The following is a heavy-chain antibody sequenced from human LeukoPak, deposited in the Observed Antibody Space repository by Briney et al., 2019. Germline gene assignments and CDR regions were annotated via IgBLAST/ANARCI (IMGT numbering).Heavy chain of an antibody. V-gene: IGHV4-39*07. CDR1: GGSISSSSYY. CDR2: IYYSGST. Sequence: PSETLSLTCTVSGGSISSSSYYWGWIRQPPGKGLEWIGSIYYSGSTYYNPSLKSRVTISVDTSKNQFSLKLSSVTAADTAVYYCATALKYSSGWYGYYYYYMDVWGKGTTVTISS. D-gene: IGHD6-19*01. J-gene: IGHJ6*03. CDR3: ATALKYSSGWYGYYYYYMDV.